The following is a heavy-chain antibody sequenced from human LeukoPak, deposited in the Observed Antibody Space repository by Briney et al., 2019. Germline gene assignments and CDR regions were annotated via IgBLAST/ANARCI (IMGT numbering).Heavy chain of an antibody. D-gene: IGHD2-2*01. J-gene: IGHJ4*02. CDR3: ARQYCSSTNCYYFDY. V-gene: IGHV4-59*01. CDR1: GGSISSYF. CDR2: IYYSGST. Sequence: SETLSLTCTVSGGSISSYFWSWIRQPPGKGLEWIGYIYYSGSTNYNPSFKSRVTISVDTSKNQFSLTLSSVTAADTAVYYCARQYCSSTNCYYFDYWGQGTLVTVSS.